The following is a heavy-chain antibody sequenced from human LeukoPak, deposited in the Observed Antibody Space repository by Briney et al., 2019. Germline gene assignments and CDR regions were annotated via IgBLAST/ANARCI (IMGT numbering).Heavy chain of an antibody. CDR3: ARGPYCSSTSCYYAY. J-gene: IGHJ4*02. Sequence: ASVKVSCKASGYTFTSYGISWVRQAPGQGLEWMGWISAYNGNTNYAQKLQGRVTMTTDTSTSTAYMELRSLRSDDTTVYYCARGPYCSSTSCYYAYWGQGTLVTVSS. CDR2: ISAYNGNT. D-gene: IGHD2-2*01. V-gene: IGHV1-18*01. CDR1: GYTFTSYG.